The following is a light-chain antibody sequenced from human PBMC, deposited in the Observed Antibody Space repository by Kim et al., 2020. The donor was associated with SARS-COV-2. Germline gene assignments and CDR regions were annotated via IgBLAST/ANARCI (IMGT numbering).Light chain of an antibody. Sequence: SYNLVSWYQQYPGKAPQLMIYEVNKRPSGVSNRFSGSKSGNTASLTISGLQAEDEADYYCCSYAGSRWVFGGGTQLTVL. V-gene: IGLV2-23*02. CDR3: CSYAGSRWV. J-gene: IGLJ3*02. CDR2: EVN. CDR1: SYNL.